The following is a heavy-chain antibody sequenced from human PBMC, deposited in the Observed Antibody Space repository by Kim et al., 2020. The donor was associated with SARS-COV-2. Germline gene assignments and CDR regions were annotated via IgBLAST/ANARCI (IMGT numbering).Heavy chain of an antibody. J-gene: IGHJ4*02. CDR2: IYYSGST. D-gene: IGHD2-15*01. Sequence: SETLSLTCTVSGGSISSSSYYWGWIRQPPGKGLEWIGIIYYSGSTYYNTSLKSRVTISVDTSKNQFSLKLSSVTAADTALYYCARQVRGGVVVAAPYYFDYWGQGTLVTVSS. CDR3: ARQVRGGVVVAAPYYFDY. V-gene: IGHV4-39*01. CDR1: GGSISSSSYY.